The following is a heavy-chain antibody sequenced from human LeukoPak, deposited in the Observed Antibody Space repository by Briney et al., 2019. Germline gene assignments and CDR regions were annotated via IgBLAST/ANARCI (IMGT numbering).Heavy chain of an antibody. V-gene: IGHV3-23*01. Sequence: GGSLRLSCAASGFTFSSYVMSWVRQAPGKGLEWVSAISGSGGGTHYADSVKGRFTISRDNSKNTLYLQMNSLRAEDTAVYYCARDAGGGYDRMANFYGMDVWGQGTTVTVSS. D-gene: IGHD3-22*01. CDR1: GFTFSSYV. CDR2: ISGSGGGT. CDR3: ARDAGGGYDRMANFYGMDV. J-gene: IGHJ6*02.